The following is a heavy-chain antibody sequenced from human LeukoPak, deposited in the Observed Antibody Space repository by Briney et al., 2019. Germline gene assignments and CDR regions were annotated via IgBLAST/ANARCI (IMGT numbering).Heavy chain of an antibody. Sequence: GGSLRLSCAASGFTFSSYWMHWVRQAPGKGLVWVSRINSDGRSTSYADSVKGRFTISRDNAKNTLYMQMNSLRAEDTAVYYCARTWELLPDFDYWGQGTLVTVCS. CDR1: GFTFSSYW. CDR3: ARTWELLPDFDY. J-gene: IGHJ4*02. V-gene: IGHV3-74*01. D-gene: IGHD1-26*01. CDR2: INSDGRST.